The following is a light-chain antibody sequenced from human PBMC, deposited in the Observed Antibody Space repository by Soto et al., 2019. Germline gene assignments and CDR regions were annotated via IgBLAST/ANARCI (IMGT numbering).Light chain of an antibody. CDR2: DVS. J-gene: IGLJ2*01. V-gene: IGLV2-14*03. CDR3: SSYTTSSTVV. Sequence: SALTQPASVSGSPGQSITISCTGTSSDVGAYNYVSWYQQHPGKAPKLMICDVSNRPSGVSNRFSGSKSANTASLTISGLQAEDEADYYCSSYTTSSTVVFGGGTKLTVL. CDR1: SSDVGAYNY.